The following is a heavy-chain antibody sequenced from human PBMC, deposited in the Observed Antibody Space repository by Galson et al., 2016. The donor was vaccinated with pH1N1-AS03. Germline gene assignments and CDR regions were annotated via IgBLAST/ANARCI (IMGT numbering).Heavy chain of an antibody. CDR2: ISPQNGNT. D-gene: IGHD2-15*01. J-gene: IGHJ5*02. CDR1: GYTFSNFG. CDR3: ARAAPFDP. Sequence: SVKVSCKASGYTFSNFGMSWVRQAPGQGLEWMGWISPQNGNTQYAQRLEGRVTMTTATSTSTAYIELWSLTYDDTAVYYCARAAPFDPWGQGTLVIVSS. V-gene: IGHV1-18*04.